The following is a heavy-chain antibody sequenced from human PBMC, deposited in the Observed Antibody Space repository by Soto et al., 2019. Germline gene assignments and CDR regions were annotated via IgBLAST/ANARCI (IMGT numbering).Heavy chain of an antibody. Sequence: SETLSLTCTVSGGSISSGGYYWSWIRQHPGKGLEWIGYIYYSGSTYYNPSLKSRVTISVDTSKNQFSLKLSSVTAADTAVYYCARLGNAMTTAPTDAFDIWGQGTMVTVSS. CDR1: GGSISSGGYY. J-gene: IGHJ3*02. CDR3: ARLGNAMTTAPTDAFDI. V-gene: IGHV4-31*03. D-gene: IGHD4-17*01. CDR2: IYYSGST.